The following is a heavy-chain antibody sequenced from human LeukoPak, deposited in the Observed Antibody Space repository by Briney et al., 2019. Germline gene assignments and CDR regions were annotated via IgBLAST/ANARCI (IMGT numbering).Heavy chain of an antibody. CDR2: IYYSGST. CDR1: GGSISSGDYY. J-gene: IGHJ4*02. CDR3: ASRRGSSGFDY. Sequence: PSETLSLTCTVSGGSISSGDYYWSWIRQPPGKGLEWIGYIYYSGSTYYNPSLKSRVTISVDTSKNQLSLKLSSVTAADTAVYYCASRRGSSGFDYWGQGTLVTVSS. V-gene: IGHV4-30-4*01. D-gene: IGHD6-6*01.